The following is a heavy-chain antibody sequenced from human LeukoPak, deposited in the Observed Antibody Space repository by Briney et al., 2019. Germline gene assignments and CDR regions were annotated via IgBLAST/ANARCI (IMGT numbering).Heavy chain of an antibody. Sequence: PGGSLRLSCAASGFTLRNYAMHWVRQAPGSGLEYVSSSSGDGGTTYYTNSVKGRFTISRDNSKNTLYLQMNSLRAEDTAVYYCARDGGQGSVDYWGQGTLVTVSS. CDR1: GFTLRNYA. CDR3: ARDGGQGSVDY. V-gene: IGHV3-64*01. CDR2: SSGDGGTT. J-gene: IGHJ4*02. D-gene: IGHD3-16*01.